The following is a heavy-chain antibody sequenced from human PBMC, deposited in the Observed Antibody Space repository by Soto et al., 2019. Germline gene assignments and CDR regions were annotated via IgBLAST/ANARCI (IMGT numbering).Heavy chain of an antibody. CDR1: GGSISSSSYY. V-gene: IGHV4-39*01. J-gene: IGHJ4*02. CDR2: IYYSGST. CDR3: ARLLFSSSSYYCEY. D-gene: IGHD6-6*01. Sequence: SETPSLTCTVHGGSISSSSYYWGWILHPPGKGLEWIGSIYYSGSTYYNPSLKSRVTISVDTSKNQFSLKLSSVTAADTAVYYCARLLFSSSSYYCEYWGKRTLVIASS.